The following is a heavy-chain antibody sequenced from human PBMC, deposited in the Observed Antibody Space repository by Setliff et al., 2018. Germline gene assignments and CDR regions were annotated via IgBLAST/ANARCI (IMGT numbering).Heavy chain of an antibody. J-gene: IGHJ6*03. CDR3: VREGVDSRSSTDYRYYMDV. D-gene: IGHD3-22*01. CDR2: IGVYNYNT. Sequence: ASVKVSCKTSGYTFTNFGISWVRQAPGQGLEWMGWIGVYNYNTIYAQKFQGRVTIITDESTSTAFMQLSSLRSEDTAVYYCVREGVDSRSSTDYRYYMDVWGKGTTVTVSS. CDR1: GYTFTNFG. V-gene: IGHV1-18*01.